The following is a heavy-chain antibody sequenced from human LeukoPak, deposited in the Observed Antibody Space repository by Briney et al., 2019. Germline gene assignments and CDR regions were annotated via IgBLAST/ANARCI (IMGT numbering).Heavy chain of an antibody. J-gene: IGHJ4*02. Sequence: PGGSLRLSCAASGFTFSSYAMSWVRQAPGKGLEWVSAINGSGGSTYYADSVKGRFTISRDNSKNTLYLQMNSLRAEDTAVYYCAKARNIDDYFDYWGQGTLVTVSS. V-gene: IGHV3-23*01. CDR1: GFTFSSYA. CDR2: INGSGGST. D-gene: IGHD2-15*01. CDR3: AKARNIDDYFDY.